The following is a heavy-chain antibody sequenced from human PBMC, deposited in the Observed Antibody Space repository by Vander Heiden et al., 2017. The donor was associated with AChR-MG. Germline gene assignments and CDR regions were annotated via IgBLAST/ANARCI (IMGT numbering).Heavy chain of an antibody. J-gene: IGHJ6*02. D-gene: IGHD3-10*01. CDR2: ISSSSSYI. CDR1: GFTFSSYS. V-gene: IGHV3-21*01. Sequence: EVQLVESGGGLVKPGGSLRLSCAASGFTFSSYSMNWVRQAPGKGLEWVSSISSSSSYIYYADSVKGRFTIARDNAKNSLYLQRNSMRAEDTAVYYCARDRWTSMVRVVGGGYGMDVWGQGTTVTVSS. CDR3: ARDRWTSMVRVVGGGYGMDV.